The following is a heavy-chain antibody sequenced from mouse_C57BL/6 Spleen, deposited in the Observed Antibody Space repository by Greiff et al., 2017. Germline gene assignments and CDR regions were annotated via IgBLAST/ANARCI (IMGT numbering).Heavy chain of an antibody. Sequence: VQLQESGPGLVQPSQSLSITCTVSGFSLTSYGVHWVRQSPGKGLEWLGVIWRGGSTDYNAAFISRLSISKDNSKSQVFVKMNSLQADDTSIYYCARNPLLRYWYFDVWGTGTTVTVSS. J-gene: IGHJ1*03. V-gene: IGHV2-2*01. CDR2: IWRGGST. CDR1: GFSLTSYG. D-gene: IGHD1-1*01. CDR3: ARNPLLRYWYFDV.